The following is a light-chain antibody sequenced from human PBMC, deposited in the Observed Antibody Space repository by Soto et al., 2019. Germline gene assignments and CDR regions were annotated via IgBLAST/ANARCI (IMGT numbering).Light chain of an antibody. V-gene: IGKV3-11*01. CDR3: QQRSNWPGT. Sequence: EIVLTQSPATLSLSPGERATLSCRASQSVSSYLAWYQQKPGQAPRLLIYDASNRATGIPARFSGSGSGTDVTLTISSLETEDFAVYYCQQRSNWPGTFGKGTKLEIK. CDR1: QSVSSY. CDR2: DAS. J-gene: IGKJ2*01.